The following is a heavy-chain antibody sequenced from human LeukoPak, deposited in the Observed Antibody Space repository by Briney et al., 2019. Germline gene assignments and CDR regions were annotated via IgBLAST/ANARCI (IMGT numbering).Heavy chain of an antibody. D-gene: IGHD3-10*01. Sequence: SSETLSLTCAVYGGSFSGYYWSWIRQPPGKGLEWIGEINHSGSTNYNPSLKSRVTISVDTSKNQFSLKLSSVTAADTAVYYCARECPGDGYFDSWGQGTLVTVSS. CDR1: GGSFSGYY. J-gene: IGHJ4*02. V-gene: IGHV4-34*01. CDR2: INHSGST. CDR3: ARECPGDGYFDS.